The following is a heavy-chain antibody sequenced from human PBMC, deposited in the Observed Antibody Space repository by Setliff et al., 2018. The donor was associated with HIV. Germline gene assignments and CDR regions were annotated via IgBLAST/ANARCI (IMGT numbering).Heavy chain of an antibody. Sequence: ESLKISCKGPEYFFRTSWIGWVRQLPGKGLEWVAVIFPLDSGTRYNPSLEGHVTISVDKSINTAYLQWSSLRASDTAVYYCTRHPLQPEVSGYFYLMDVWGTGTTVTVSS. J-gene: IGHJ6*04. D-gene: IGHD2-21*01. CDR2: IFPLDSGT. CDR3: TRHPLQPEVSGYFYLMDV. CDR1: EYFFRTSW. V-gene: IGHV5-51*01.